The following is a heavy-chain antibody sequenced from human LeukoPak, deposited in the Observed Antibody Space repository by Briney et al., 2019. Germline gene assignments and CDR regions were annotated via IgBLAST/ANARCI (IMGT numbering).Heavy chain of an antibody. CDR1: GFTFDDYA. V-gene: IGHV3-9*01. CDR2: ISWNSGSI. Sequence: PGRSLRLSCAASGFTFDDYAMHWVRQAPGKGLEWVSGISWNSGSIDHADSVKGPFTISRHNAKHPLNLQMNILRAEDTDLYYCAKDMDRDIFCGGDYYRGFDYWGQGTLVTVSS. CDR3: AKDMDRDIFCGGDYYRGFDY. D-gene: IGHD2-21*02. J-gene: IGHJ4*02.